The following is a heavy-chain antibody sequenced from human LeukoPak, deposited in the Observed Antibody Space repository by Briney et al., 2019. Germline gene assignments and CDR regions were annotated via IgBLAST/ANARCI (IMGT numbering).Heavy chain of an antibody. J-gene: IGHJ3*01. CDR2: VSQSGST. Sequence: SETLSLTCTVSGVSISSSNSYWGWIRQPPGKGLEWIGEVSQSGSTNYNPSLKSRVTISVDKSKNQFSLKLNSVTAADTAVYFCAREILAGLTSAFDVWGQGTMVTVSS. CDR1: GVSISSSNSY. V-gene: IGHV4-39*07. CDR3: AREILAGLTSAFDV. D-gene: IGHD2-15*01.